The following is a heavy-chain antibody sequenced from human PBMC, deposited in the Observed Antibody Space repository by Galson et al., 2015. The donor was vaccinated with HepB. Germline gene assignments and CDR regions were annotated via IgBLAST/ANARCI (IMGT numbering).Heavy chain of an antibody. D-gene: IGHD1-26*01. J-gene: IGHJ6*02. Sequence: LRLSCAASGFTFSSYDMNWVRQAPGKGLEWLSYISSSANNIYYADSVKGRFTISRDNARNSLYLQVNSLRDEDTAVYYCSGDYYFYYGMDVWGQGTTVTVSS. CDR3: SGDYYFYYGMDV. V-gene: IGHV3-48*02. CDR2: ISSSANNI. CDR1: GFTFSSYD.